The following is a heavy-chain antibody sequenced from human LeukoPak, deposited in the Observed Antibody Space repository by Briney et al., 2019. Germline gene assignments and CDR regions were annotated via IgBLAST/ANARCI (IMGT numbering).Heavy chain of an antibody. V-gene: IGHV4-31*03. CDR3: ARSDSCCLIDY. CDR2: IYYSGST. CDR1: GGSISSGGYY. J-gene: IGHJ4*02. D-gene: IGHD3-22*01. Sequence: PSETLSLTCTVSGGSISSGGYYWSWVRQLPGKGLEWIGYIYYSGSTYYNPPLKSRVTISVDTSKNQFSLKLSSVTAAETAVYYCARSDSCCLIDYWGQGTLVTVSS.